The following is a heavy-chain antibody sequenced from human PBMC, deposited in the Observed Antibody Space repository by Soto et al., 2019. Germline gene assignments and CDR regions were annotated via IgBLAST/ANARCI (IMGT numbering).Heavy chain of an antibody. Sequence: PSETLSLTSTVSGGSISSGVYYWSWIRQHPGKGLEWIGYIYYSGSTYYNPSLKSRVTISVDTSKNQFSLKLSSVTAADTAVYYCAKNRYSSSWYGNWFDPWGQGTLVTVSS. CDR3: AKNRYSSSWYGNWFDP. D-gene: IGHD6-13*01. CDR2: IYYSGST. CDR1: GGSISSGVYY. V-gene: IGHV4-31*03. J-gene: IGHJ5*02.